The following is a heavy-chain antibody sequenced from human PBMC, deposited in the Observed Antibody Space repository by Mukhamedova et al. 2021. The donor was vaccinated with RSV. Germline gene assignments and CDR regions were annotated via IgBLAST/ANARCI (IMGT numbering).Heavy chain of an antibody. CDR3: TRDSWDLKSRFDY. J-gene: IGHJ4*02. Sequence: GRFTISRDNSKNTLFLQMNSLRAEDTAVYYCTRDSWDLKSRFDYWGQGTLVTVSS. D-gene: IGHD1-26*01. V-gene: IGHV3-30*07.